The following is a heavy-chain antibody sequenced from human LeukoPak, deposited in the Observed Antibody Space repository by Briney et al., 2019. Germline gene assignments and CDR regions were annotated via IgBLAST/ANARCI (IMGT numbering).Heavy chain of an antibody. Sequence: SGGSLRLSCAASGFTVSSNYMSWVRQAPGKGLEWVSVIYSGGSTYYADSVKGRFTISRDNSKNTLYLQMDSLRAEDTAVYYCAKDIVATINYWGQGTLVTVSS. V-gene: IGHV3-66*01. CDR2: IYSGGST. D-gene: IGHD5-12*01. CDR3: AKDIVATINY. CDR1: GFTVSSNY. J-gene: IGHJ4*02.